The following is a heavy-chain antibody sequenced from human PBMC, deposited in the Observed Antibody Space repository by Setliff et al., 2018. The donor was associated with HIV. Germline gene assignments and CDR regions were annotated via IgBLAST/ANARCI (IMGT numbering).Heavy chain of an antibody. CDR2: IFYSGNT. D-gene: IGHD3-10*01. CDR1: GGSISSYY. V-gene: IGHV4-39*01. Sequence: PSETLSLTCTVSGGSISSYYWSWIRQPPGKGLEWIGSIFYSGNTHYNPSLKSRVTISVDTSKNQFSLKLSSVTAADTAVYYCARASLPGWFDPWGQGTLVTVSS. CDR3: ARASLPGWFDP. J-gene: IGHJ5*02.